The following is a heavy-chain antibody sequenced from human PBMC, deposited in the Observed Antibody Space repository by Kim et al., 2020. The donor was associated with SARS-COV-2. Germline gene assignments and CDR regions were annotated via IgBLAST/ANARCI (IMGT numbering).Heavy chain of an antibody. J-gene: IGHJ6*02. Sequence: GGSLRLSCAASGFTFSAYWMHWARRSPGKGLEWVARIKGDGSSTSYADSVKGRFTISRDNAKNTLYLQMNSLRVEDTAVYYCAGPGDRAYGMDVWGQGTTVKVS. CDR3: AGPGDRAYGMDV. CDR2: IKGDGSST. CDR1: GFTFSAYW. D-gene: IGHD7-27*01. V-gene: IGHV3-74*01.